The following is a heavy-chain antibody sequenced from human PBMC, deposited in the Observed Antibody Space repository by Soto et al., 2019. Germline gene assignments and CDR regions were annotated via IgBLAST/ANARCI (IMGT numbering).Heavy chain of an antibody. CDR2: ISGSGGST. J-gene: IGHJ4*02. Sequence: GGSLRLSCAASGFTFSTYAMSWVRQAPGKGLEWVSAISGSGGSTYYADSVRGRFTISRDNSKNTLYLQIDSLRAEDTAVYYCAKEWAGTPLYYFDYWGQGTLVTVSS. CDR3: AKEWAGTPLYYFDY. CDR1: GFTFSTYA. V-gene: IGHV3-23*01. D-gene: IGHD1-1*01.